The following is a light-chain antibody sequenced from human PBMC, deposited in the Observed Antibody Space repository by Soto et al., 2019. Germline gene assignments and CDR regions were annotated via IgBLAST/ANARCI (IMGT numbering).Light chain of an antibody. CDR1: SSNIGAGYD. Sequence: QLVLTQPPSVSGAPGQRVTISCTGSSSNIGAGYDVHWYQQLPGTAPKLLICGNSNRPSGVPDRFSGSKSGTSASLAITGLQAEDEADYYCQSYDSSLSGHVVFGGGTQLTVL. V-gene: IGLV1-40*01. CDR3: QSYDSSLSGHVV. CDR2: GNS. J-gene: IGLJ2*01.